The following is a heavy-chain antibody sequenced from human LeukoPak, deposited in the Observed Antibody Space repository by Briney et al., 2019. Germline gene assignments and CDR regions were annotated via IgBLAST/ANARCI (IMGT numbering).Heavy chain of an antibody. CDR1: GFTFSSYG. Sequence: PGGSLRLSCAASGFTFSSYGLHWVRQAPGMGLEWVAIISYDGSNKYYADSVKGRFTISRDNSRNTLYLQMNSLRAEDTALYYCAKVRVDAYLSPNDYWGQGTLVSVSS. CDR2: ISYDGSNK. V-gene: IGHV3-30*18. CDR3: AKVRVDAYLSPNDY. J-gene: IGHJ4*02. D-gene: IGHD2-2*01.